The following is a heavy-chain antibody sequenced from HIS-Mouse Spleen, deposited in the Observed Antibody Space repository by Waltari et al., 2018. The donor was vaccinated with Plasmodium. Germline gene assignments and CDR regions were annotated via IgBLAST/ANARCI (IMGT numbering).Heavy chain of an antibody. Sequence: EVQLVESGGGLVKPGGSLRLSCAASRFTFSSYSMNWVRQAPGKGLEWVSSVSSSISYILNADSVKGRFTISRDNAKNTLYLQMNSLRAEDTAVYYCAKTIKYYDILTGYPFDYWGQGTLVTVSS. J-gene: IGHJ4*02. CDR3: AKTIKYYDILTGYPFDY. V-gene: IGHV3-21*04. CDR1: RFTFSSYS. D-gene: IGHD3-9*01. CDR2: VSSSISYI.